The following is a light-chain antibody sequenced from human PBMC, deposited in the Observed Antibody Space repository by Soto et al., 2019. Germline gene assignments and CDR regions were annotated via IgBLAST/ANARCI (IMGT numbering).Light chain of an antibody. CDR3: CSYVGSYTLV. J-gene: IGLJ3*02. V-gene: IGLV2-11*01. CDR1: SSDVGGYNY. Sequence: QSALTQPRSVSGSPGQSVTISCAGTSSDVGGYNYVSWYQQHPGKAPKLMIYDVSKRPSRVPDRFSGSKSGNTASLTISGLQAEDEAEYYCCSYVGSYTLVFGGGTQLTVL. CDR2: DVS.